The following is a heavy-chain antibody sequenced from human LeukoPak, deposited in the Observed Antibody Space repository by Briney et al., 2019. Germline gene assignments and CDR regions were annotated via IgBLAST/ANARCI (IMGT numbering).Heavy chain of an antibody. CDR2: IYHSGST. V-gene: IGHV4-38-2*02. CDR1: GYSISSGYY. CDR3: ARDWSLDAYNRFDL. Sequence: PSETLSLTCTVSGYSISSGYYWGWIRQSPGKGLEWIGSIYHSGSTKYIPSLRSRVSISVDTSKNQFSLRLTSVTAADTAVYYCARDWSLDAYNRFDLWGQGALAIVSS. J-gene: IGHJ5*02. D-gene: IGHD1-1*01.